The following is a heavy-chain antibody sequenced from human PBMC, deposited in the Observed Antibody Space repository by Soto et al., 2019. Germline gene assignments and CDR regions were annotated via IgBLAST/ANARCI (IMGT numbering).Heavy chain of an antibody. J-gene: IGHJ4*02. CDR3: ARSITMIVVAMGY. D-gene: IGHD3-22*01. CDR2: IWYDGSNK. V-gene: IGHV3-33*01. CDR1: GFTFSSYG. Sequence: QVQLVESGGGVVQPGRSLRLSCAASGFTFSSYGMHWVRQAPGKGLEWVAVIWYDGSNKYYADSVKGRFTISRDNSKNTLYLQTNSLRAEDTAVYYCARSITMIVVAMGYWGQGTLVTVSS.